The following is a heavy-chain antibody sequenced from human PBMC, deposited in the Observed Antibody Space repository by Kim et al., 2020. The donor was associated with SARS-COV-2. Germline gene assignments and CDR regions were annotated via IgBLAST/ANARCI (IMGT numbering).Heavy chain of an antibody. CDR2: ISDGGSRT. D-gene: IGHD6-13*01. CDR1: GFTFSSYY. V-gene: IGHV3-74*01. Sequence: GGSLRLSCAASGFTFSSYYMHCVRQAPGKGLVWVSRISDGGSRTNYADSVKGRFTVSRDNSKNMLYLEMTSLRAEDTALYYCVKRGYTSTASFDFWGQGT. CDR3: VKRGYTSTASFDF. J-gene: IGHJ4*02.